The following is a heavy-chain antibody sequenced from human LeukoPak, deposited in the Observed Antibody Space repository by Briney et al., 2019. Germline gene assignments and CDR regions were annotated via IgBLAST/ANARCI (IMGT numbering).Heavy chain of an antibody. CDR1: GYTFTSYA. J-gene: IGHJ3*02. V-gene: IGHV7-4-1*02. Sequence: EASVKVSCKASGYTFTSYAMNWVRQAPGQGLEWMGWINTNTGNPTYAQGFTGRFVFSLDTSVSTAYLQISSLKAEDTAVYYCASTHLSNYDSSGDDAFDIWGQGTMVTVSS. D-gene: IGHD3-22*01. CDR2: INTNTGNP. CDR3: ASTHLSNYDSSGDDAFDI.